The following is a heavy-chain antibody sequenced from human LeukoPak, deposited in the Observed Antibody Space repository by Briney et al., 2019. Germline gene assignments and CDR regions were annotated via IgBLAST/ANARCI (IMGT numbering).Heavy chain of an antibody. CDR1: GFTFSNAW. D-gene: IGHD2-15*01. V-gene: IGHV3-64*01. CDR2: ISSNGGST. J-gene: IGHJ4*02. Sequence: GGSLRLSCAASGFTFSNAWMSWVRQAPGKGLEYVSAISSNGGSTYYTNSVKGRFTISRDNSKNTLYLQMGSLRAEDMAVYYCARGAYCSGGSCYFDYWGQGTLVTVSS. CDR3: ARGAYCSGGSCYFDY.